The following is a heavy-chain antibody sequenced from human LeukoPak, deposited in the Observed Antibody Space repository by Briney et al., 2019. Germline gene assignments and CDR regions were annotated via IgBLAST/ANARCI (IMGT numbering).Heavy chain of an antibody. CDR1: GFTFSTYI. D-gene: IGHD2-2*01. Sequence: GGSLRLSCAASGFTFSTYIMHWVRQARGKGLEWMALISYDGSNKYYADSVKGRFTISRDNSNSLYLQMNSLRAEDTAVYYCARDRGRWAYHDALDMWGQGTMVTVSS. CDR2: ISYDGSNK. V-gene: IGHV3-30*04. CDR3: ARDRGRWAYHDALDM. J-gene: IGHJ3*02.